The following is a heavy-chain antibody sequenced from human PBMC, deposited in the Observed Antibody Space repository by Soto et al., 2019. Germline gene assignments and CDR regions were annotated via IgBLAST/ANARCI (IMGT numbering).Heavy chain of an antibody. D-gene: IGHD2-15*01. V-gene: IGHV1-8*01. CDR2: MNPNSGNT. Sequence: ASVKVSCKASGYTFTSYDINWVRQATGQGLEWMGWMNPNSGNTGYAQKFQGRVTMTRNTSISTAYMELSSLRSEDTAVYYCARARSCSGGSCYSRGNWFDPWGRGTLVTVS. J-gene: IGHJ5*02. CDR1: GYTFTSYD. CDR3: ARARSCSGGSCYSRGNWFDP.